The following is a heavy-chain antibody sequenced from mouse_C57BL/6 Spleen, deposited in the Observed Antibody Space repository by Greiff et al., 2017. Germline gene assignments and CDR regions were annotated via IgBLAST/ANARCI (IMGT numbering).Heavy chain of an antibody. Sequence: EVHLVESGGGLVQPGGSMKLSCVASGFTFSNYWMNWVRQSPEKGLEWVAQIRLKSDNYATHYAESVKGRFTISRDDSKSSVYLQMNNLRAEDTGIYYCTRSNYLAWFAYWGQGTLVTVSA. CDR2: IRLKSDNYAT. J-gene: IGHJ3*01. V-gene: IGHV6-3*01. CDR3: TRSNYLAWFAY. D-gene: IGHD2-5*01. CDR1: GFTFSNYW.